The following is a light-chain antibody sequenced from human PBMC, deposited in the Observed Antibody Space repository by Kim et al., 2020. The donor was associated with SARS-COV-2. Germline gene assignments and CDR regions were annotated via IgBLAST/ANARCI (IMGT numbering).Light chain of an antibody. V-gene: IGLV3-21*04. CDR1: SMGSKS. CDR2: YDS. J-gene: IGLJ2*01. Sequence: PGKTASVSCGGNSMGSKSVPWYQQKSGQAPVLVIYYDSDRPSGIPERFSGSNSGNTATLTISRVEAGDEADYYCQVWDSTTDHRVVFGGGTQLTVL. CDR3: QVWDSTTDHRVV.